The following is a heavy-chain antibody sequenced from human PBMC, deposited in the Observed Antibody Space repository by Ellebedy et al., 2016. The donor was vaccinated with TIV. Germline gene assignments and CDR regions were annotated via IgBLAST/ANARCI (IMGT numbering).Heavy chain of an antibody. CDR3: ARAGDSSGYYLDYFDY. Sequence: SETLSLTCAVYGGSFSGYYWSWIRQPPGKGLEWIGEINHSGSTNYNPSLKSRVTVSVDTSKNQFSLKLSSVTAADTAVYYCARAGDSSGYYLDYFDYWGQGTLVTVSS. CDR1: GGSFSGYY. V-gene: IGHV4-34*01. D-gene: IGHD3-22*01. CDR2: INHSGST. J-gene: IGHJ4*02.